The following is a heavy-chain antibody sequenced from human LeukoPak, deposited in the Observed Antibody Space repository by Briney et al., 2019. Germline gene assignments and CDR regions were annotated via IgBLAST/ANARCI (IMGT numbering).Heavy chain of an antibody. CDR3: AGRLWRRDGYNLSAFDI. D-gene: IGHD5-24*01. Sequence: SATLSLICTLSGASISSYYWNCIRQPPGEGMEWLGYMYCSGSTKYNPSLKSRVTISVDTSKNQFSLKLSSVTAADTAVYYCAGRLWRRDGYNLSAFDIWGQGTMVTVSS. CDR2: MYCSGST. CDR1: GASISSYY. V-gene: IGHV4-59*01. J-gene: IGHJ3*02.